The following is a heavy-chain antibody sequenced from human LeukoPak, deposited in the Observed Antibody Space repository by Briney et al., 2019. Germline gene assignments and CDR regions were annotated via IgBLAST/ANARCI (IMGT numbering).Heavy chain of an antibody. D-gene: IGHD1-1*01. J-gene: IGHJ4*02. CDR3: AHSPWGSSTGPYFDY. CDR2: IYWDDDR. CDR1: GFSLSTSEVA. Sequence: SGPTLVKPTQTLTVTCTFSGFSLSTSEVAVGWIRQPPGKALEWLALIYWDDDRRYSPSLKSRLTITKDTSKNQVVLTMTNMDPVDTATYYCAHSPWGSSTGPYFDYWGQGTLVTVSS. V-gene: IGHV2-5*02.